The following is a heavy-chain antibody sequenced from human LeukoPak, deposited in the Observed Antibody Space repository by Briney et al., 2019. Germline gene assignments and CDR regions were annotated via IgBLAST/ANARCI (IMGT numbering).Heavy chain of an antibody. CDR3: ARVGPETAFDY. CDR2: IRYDGNNQ. V-gene: IGHV3-30*14. CDR1: GFTFSSYA. Sequence: GGSLRLSCAASGFTFSSYAMHWVRQAPGKGLEWVTFIRYDGNNQNYADSVKGRFTISRDNSKNTLYLQMASLRGEDMAVYYCARVGPETAFDYWGQGTLVTVSS. D-gene: IGHD1-14*01. J-gene: IGHJ4*02.